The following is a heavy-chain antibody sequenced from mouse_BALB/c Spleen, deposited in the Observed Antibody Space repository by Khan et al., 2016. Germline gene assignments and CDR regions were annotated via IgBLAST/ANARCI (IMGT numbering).Heavy chain of an antibody. D-gene: IGHD1-1*01. CDR1: GDSITSGY. CDR3: ARYGGSTYVRAMDY. CDR2: ISHSGST. Sequence: EVQLQESGPSLVKLSQTLSLTCSVTGDSITSGYWNWIRKFPGNKLEYMGYISHSGSTYYNPPLKSRISITRDTSKNQHYLQLNSVTTEDTATYYCARYGGSTYVRAMDYWGQGTSVTVSS. V-gene: IGHV3-8*02. J-gene: IGHJ4*01.